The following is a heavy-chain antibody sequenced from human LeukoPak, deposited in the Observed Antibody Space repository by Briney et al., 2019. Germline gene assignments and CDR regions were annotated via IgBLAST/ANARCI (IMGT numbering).Heavy chain of an antibody. J-gene: IGHJ2*01. V-gene: IGHV1-46*01. CDR1: GYTFSSYY. CDR2: INPSGGST. Sequence: ASVKVSCKASGYTFSSYYMHWVRQGPGQGLEWMGIINPSGGSTSYAQKFQGRVTMTRDTSTNTVYMELSSLRSEDTAVFYCLRGASSIAALNPFWYFDIWGRGTLVTVSS. D-gene: IGHD6-6*01. CDR3: LRGASSIAALNPFWYFDI.